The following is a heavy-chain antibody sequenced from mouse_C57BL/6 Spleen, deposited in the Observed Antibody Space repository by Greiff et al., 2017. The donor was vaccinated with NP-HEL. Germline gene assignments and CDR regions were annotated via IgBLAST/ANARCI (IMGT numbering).Heavy chain of an antibody. CDR3: ARTTVVYAMDY. Sequence: VQLQQSGPELVKPGASVKISCKASGYAFSSSWMNWVKQRPGKGLEWIGRIYPGDGDTNYNGKFKGKATLTADKSSSTAYMQLSSLTSEDSAVYFCARTTVVYAMDYWGQGTSVTVSS. CDR2: IYPGDGDT. D-gene: IGHD1-1*01. V-gene: IGHV1-82*01. CDR1: GYAFSSSW. J-gene: IGHJ4*01.